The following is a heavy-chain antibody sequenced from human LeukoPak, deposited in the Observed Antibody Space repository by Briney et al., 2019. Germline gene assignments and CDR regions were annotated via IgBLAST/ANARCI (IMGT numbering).Heavy chain of an antibody. D-gene: IGHD5-24*01. CDR2: IIPKFDTT. CDR1: GGTSSDYA. Sequence: ASVKVSCKASGGTSSDYAFNWVRQAPGQGLEWMGNIIPKFDTTNYAQNFQDKVTITADESTATAYLELNSLRSEDTDIFYCARERDAIIDFWGQGTLITVSS. J-gene: IGHJ4*02. V-gene: IGHV1-69*13. CDR3: ARERDAIIDF.